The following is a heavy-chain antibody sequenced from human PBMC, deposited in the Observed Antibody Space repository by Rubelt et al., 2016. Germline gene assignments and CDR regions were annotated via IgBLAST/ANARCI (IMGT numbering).Heavy chain of an antibody. V-gene: IGHV3-53*04. CDR1: GFTVRSNY. CDR2: LYSGSST. CDR3: TGERECNGGSCFSDY. Sequence: EVQLVESGGGLVHPGGSLRLSCAASGFTVRSNYMSWVRQAPGKGLEWVSVLYSGSSTYYADPVKGRFTISRDKSKKSLDFQWNSLESEATAVYYCTGERECNGGSCFSDYWGQGTLVTVSS. J-gene: IGHJ4*02. D-gene: IGHD2-15*01.